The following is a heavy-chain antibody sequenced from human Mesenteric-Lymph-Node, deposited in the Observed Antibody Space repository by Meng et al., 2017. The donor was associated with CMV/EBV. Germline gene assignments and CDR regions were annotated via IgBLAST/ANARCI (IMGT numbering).Heavy chain of an antibody. Sequence: GESLKISCAASGFTFSSYWMSWVRQAPGKGLEWVANIKQDGSEKYYVDSVKGRFTISRDNAKNSLYLQMNSLRAEDTAVYYCARDVMAAAGTLTYYYYYGMDVWGQGTTVTVSS. CDR2: IKQDGSEK. CDR1: GFTFSSYW. D-gene: IGHD6-13*01. J-gene: IGHJ6*02. V-gene: IGHV3-7*01. CDR3: ARDVMAAAGTLTYYYYYGMDV.